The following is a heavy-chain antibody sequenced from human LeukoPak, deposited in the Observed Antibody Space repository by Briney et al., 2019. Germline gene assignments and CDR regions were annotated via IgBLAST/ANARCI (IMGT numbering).Heavy chain of an antibody. CDR1: GYTFTSYY. D-gene: IGHD3-10*01. CDR3: ARDVEGMVRDHKSDY. J-gene: IGHJ4*02. V-gene: IGHV1-46*01. CDR2: INPSGGST. Sequence: ASVKVSCKASGYTFTSYYMHWVRQAPGQGLEWMGIINPSGGSTSYAQKFQGRVTMTRDTSTSTVYMELRSLRSDDTAVYYCARDVEGMVRDHKSDYWGQGTLVTVSS.